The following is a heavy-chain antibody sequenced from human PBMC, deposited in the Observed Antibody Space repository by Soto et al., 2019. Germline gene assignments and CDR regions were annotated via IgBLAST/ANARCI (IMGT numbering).Heavy chain of an antibody. V-gene: IGHV4-59*01. J-gene: IGHJ5*01. CDR2: IYYSGST. D-gene: IGHD2-21*01. Sequence: SETLSLTCTVSGGSISSYYWSWIRQPPGKGLEWIGYIYYSGSTNYNPSLKSRVTMSVDTSKNQFSLKVSSVTAADTAVYYCARASNIVVARFDSWGQGTLVTVSS. CDR1: GGSISSYY. CDR3: ARASNIVVARFDS.